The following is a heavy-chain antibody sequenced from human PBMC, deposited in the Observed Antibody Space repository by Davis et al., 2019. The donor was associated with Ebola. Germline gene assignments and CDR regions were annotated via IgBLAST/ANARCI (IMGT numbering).Heavy chain of an antibody. CDR3: AKRDSRDSRYFDL. V-gene: IGHV3-23*01. J-gene: IGHJ2*01. CDR2: IVGSGGTT. CDR1: GFTFSNYA. D-gene: IGHD6-13*01. Sequence: PGGSLRLSCAASGFTFSNYAMSWVRQAPGKGLEWVSSIVGSGGTTYYADSVKGRFTVSGDSSKNTLYLQMSSLRAEDTAIYYCAKRDSRDSRYFDLWGRGTLVTVSS.